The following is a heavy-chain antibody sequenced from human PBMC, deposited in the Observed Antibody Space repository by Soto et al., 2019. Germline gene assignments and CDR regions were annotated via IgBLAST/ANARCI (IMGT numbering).Heavy chain of an antibody. CDR2: ISSSGSGI. J-gene: IGHJ3*02. CDR3: ARAYSDAFDI. V-gene: IGHV3-11*01. D-gene: IGHD2-15*01. CDR1: GFTFRDYY. Sequence: SLRLSCAASGFTFRDYYMTWIRQAPGKGLKYVSYISSSGSGIYYADSVKGRLTISRDNGKNSLFLQMSSLRAEDTAMYYCARAYSDAFDIWGQGTMVTVSS.